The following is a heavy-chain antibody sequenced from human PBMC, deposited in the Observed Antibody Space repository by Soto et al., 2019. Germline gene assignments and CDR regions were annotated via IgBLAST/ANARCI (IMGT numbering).Heavy chain of an antibody. CDR3: VSLVERSDIAFDI. Sequence: GGSLRLSCAASGFTFRRYWMHWVRQASGKGLVWVSRINGDGSSTSYADSVKGRFTISRDNAKNTLYLQMNSLRVEDTAVYYCVSLVERSDIAFDIWGQGTMVTVSS. CDR1: GFTFRRYW. CDR2: INGDGSST. D-gene: IGHD6-6*01. J-gene: IGHJ3*02. V-gene: IGHV3-74*01.